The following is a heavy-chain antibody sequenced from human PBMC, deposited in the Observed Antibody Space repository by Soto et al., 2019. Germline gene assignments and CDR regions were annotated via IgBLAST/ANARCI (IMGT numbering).Heavy chain of an antibody. D-gene: IGHD2-2*01. CDR1: GYTFTSYA. CDR3: AIWDIVVVPAAISYNWFDP. V-gene: IGHV1-3*01. J-gene: IGHJ5*02. CDR2: INAGNGNT. Sequence: GASVKVSCKASGYTFTSYAMHWVRQAPGQRLEWMGWINAGNGNTKYSQKFQGRVTITRDTSASTAYVELSSLRSEDTAVYYCAIWDIVVVPAAISYNWFDPWGQGTLVTVSS.